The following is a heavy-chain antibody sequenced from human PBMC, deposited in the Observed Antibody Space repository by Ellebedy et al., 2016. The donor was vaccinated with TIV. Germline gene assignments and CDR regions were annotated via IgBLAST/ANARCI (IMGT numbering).Heavy chain of an antibody. Sequence: MPSETLSLTCTASGDSISGYYCSWTRQPPGKGLEWIGFFYSLGSGEYNPSLKSRVTMSVDTSRGQFSLRLNSVTAADTAVYYCARSGGWYTPYDYWGQGTLVTVSS. CDR2: FYSLGSG. D-gene: IGHD6-19*01. CDR3: ARSGGWYTPYDY. J-gene: IGHJ4*02. V-gene: IGHV4-59*01. CDR1: GDSISGYY.